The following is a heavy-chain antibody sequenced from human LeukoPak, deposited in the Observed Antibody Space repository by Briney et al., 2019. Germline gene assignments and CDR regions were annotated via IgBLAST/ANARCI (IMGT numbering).Heavy chain of an antibody. CDR1: GGSISSYY. J-gene: IGHJ4*02. CDR2: IYYSGST. CDR3: ARVGRWGDYYFDY. D-gene: IGHD2-21*02. V-gene: IGHV4-59*08. Sequence: SETLSLTCTVSGGSISSYYWSWIRQPPGKGLEWIGYIYYSGSTYYNPSLKSRVTISVDTSKTQFSLKLSSVTAADTAVYYCARVGRWGDYYFDYWGQGTLVTVSS.